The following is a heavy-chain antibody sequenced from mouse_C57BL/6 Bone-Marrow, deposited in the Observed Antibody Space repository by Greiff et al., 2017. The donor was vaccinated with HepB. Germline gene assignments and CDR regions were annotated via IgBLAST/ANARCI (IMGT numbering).Heavy chain of an antibody. V-gene: IGHV5-12*01. D-gene: IGHD1-1*01. Sequence: EVKLQESGGGLVQPGGSLKLSCAASGFTFSDYYMYWVRQTPEKRLEWVAYISNGGGSTYYPDTVKGRFTISRDNAKNTLYLQMSRLKSEDTAMYYCARQAGRYYAMDYWGQGTSVTVSS. J-gene: IGHJ4*01. CDR1: GFTFSDYY. CDR3: ARQAGRYYAMDY. CDR2: ISNGGGST.